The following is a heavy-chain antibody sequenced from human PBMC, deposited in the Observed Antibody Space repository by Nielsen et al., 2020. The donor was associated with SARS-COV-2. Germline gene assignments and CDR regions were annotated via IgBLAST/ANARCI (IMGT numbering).Heavy chain of an antibody. V-gene: IGHV3-7*01. D-gene: IGHD4-17*01. J-gene: IGHJ3*02. CDR1: GFTFSSSW. CDR2: IKEDGSDK. Sequence: GESLKISCAASGFTFSSSWMSWVRQAPGKGLEWVANIKEDGSDKNFVDSVKGRFTISRDNAKNSLYLQMNSLRAGDTAVYYCAKDVVYGDQNDAFDNWGQGTMVIVSP. CDR3: AKDVVYGDQNDAFDN.